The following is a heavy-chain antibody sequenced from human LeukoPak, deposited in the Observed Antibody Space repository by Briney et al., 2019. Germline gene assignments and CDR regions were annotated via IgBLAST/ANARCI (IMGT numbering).Heavy chain of an antibody. CDR1: GFTFSSYG. J-gene: IGHJ4*02. D-gene: IGHD3-22*01. V-gene: IGHV3-33*06. CDR3: AKGSYYDSSGSFYFDY. CDR2: IWYDGSNK. Sequence: GGSLRLSCAASGFTFSSYGMYWVRQAPGKGLEWVAVIWYDGSNKYYADSVKGRFTISRDNSKNTLYLQMNSLRAEDTAVYYCAKGSYYDSSGSFYFDYWGQGTLVTVSS.